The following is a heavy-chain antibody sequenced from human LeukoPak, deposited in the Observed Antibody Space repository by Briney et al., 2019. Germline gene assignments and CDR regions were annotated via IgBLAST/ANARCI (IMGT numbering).Heavy chain of an antibody. CDR2: INPNSGGT. CDR3: ARGGSGSSGFDY. Sequence: ASVKVSCKASGYTFTGYYIHWVRQAPGQGLEGMGWINPNSGGTNYAQKFQGRVTMTSDTSISTAYMERSRLGSDDTAVYSCARGGSGSSGFDYWGQGTLVTVSS. D-gene: IGHD3-10*01. CDR1: GYTFTGYY. J-gene: IGHJ4*02. V-gene: IGHV1-2*02.